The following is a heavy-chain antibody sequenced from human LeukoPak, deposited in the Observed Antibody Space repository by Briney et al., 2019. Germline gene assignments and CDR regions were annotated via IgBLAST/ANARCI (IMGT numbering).Heavy chain of an antibody. CDR3: AKEVGDYIYYYYGMDV. V-gene: IGHV3-23*01. CDR1: GFTFSSYA. CDR2: ISGSGGST. J-gene: IGHJ6*02. D-gene: IGHD4-17*01. Sequence: GGSLRLSCAASGFTFSSYAMSWVRQAPGKGLEWVSAISGSGGSTYYADSVKGRFTISRDNSKNSLYLQMNSLRAEDTAVYYCAKEVGDYIYYYYGMDVWGQGTTVTASS.